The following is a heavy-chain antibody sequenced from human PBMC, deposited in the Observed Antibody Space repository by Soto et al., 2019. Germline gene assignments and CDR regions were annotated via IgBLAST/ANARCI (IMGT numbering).Heavy chain of an antibody. D-gene: IGHD3-3*01. Sequence: RASVKVSCKASGGTFSSYAISWVRQAPGQGLEWMGGIIPIFGTANYAQKFQGRVTITADESTSTAYMELSSLRSEDTAVYYCARYDFWSGNGPYYFDYWGQGTLVTVSS. V-gene: IGHV1-69*13. CDR3: ARYDFWSGNGPYYFDY. CDR2: IIPIFGTA. CDR1: GGTFSSYA. J-gene: IGHJ4*02.